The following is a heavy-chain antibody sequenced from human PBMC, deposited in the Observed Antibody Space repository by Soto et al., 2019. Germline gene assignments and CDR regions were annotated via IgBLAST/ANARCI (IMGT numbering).Heavy chain of an antibody. CDR2: ISSSGSTI. D-gene: IGHD2-8*01. J-gene: IGHJ4*02. CDR1: GFTFSDYY. V-gene: IGHV3-11*01. CDR3: ARGAMVYAKRSKEFDY. Sequence: GGSLRLSCAASGFTFSDYYMSWIRQAPGKGLEWVSYISSSGSTIYYADSVKGRFTISRDNAKNSLYLQMNSLRAEDTAVYYCARGAMVYAKRSKEFDYWGQGTLVTVSS.